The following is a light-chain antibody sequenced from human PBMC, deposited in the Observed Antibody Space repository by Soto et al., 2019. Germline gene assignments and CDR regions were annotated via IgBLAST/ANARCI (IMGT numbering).Light chain of an antibody. CDR1: QTISDW. J-gene: IGKJ4*01. CDR2: KAS. Sequence: DIHMTQSPSSLSAFVGDRVTITCRASQTISDWLAWHQQKPGKAPKLLIYKASSLESGVPSRFSGSGSGTEFTLTINSLQPEDFAVYYCQTYNNWPLTFGGGTKVDI. V-gene: IGKV1-5*03. CDR3: QTYNNWPLT.